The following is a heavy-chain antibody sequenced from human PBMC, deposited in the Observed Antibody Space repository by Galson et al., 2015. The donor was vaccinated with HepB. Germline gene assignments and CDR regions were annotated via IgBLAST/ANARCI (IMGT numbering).Heavy chain of an antibody. Sequence: PALVKPTQTLTLTCTFSGFSLSTSGMCVSWIRQPPGKALEWLALIDWDDDKYYSTSLKTRLTISKDTSKNQVVLTMTNMDPVDTATYYCARGIAAAGPYYYYMDVWGKGTTVTVSS. CDR2: IDWDDDK. J-gene: IGHJ6*03. V-gene: IGHV2-70*01. CDR3: ARGIAAAGPYYYYMDV. CDR1: GFSLSTSGMC. D-gene: IGHD6-13*01.